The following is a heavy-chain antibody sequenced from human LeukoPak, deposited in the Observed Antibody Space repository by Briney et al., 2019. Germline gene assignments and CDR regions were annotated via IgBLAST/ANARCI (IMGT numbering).Heavy chain of an antibody. CDR1: GFTFSDYN. Sequence: PGGSLRLFCAASGFTFSDYNMRWIRQAPGKGLEWVSSISRSGSTKYYADSVKGRFTISRDNAKNSLFLQMNSLRSQDTAVYYCARGRGKYSSLDYWGQGTLVTVSS. CDR3: ARGRGKYSSLDY. D-gene: IGHD5-18*01. CDR2: ISRSGSTK. V-gene: IGHV3-11*01. J-gene: IGHJ4*02.